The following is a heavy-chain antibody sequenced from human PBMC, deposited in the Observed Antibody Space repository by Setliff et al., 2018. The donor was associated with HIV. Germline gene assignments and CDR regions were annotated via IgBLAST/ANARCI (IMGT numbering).Heavy chain of an antibody. CDR2: SYHTGST. D-gene: IGHD3-3*01. CDR1: GYSISSGNY. CDR3: ARLGGGLKGKYDFWSPSFDY. Sequence: SETLSLTCAVFGYSISSGNYWGWIRQPPGKGLEWIGSSYHTGSTYYNPSLKSRVTMSVDTSKNQFSLTMRSVTAADTAVYYCARLGGGLKGKYDFWSPSFDYWGHGTLVTVSS. J-gene: IGHJ4*01. V-gene: IGHV4-38-2*01.